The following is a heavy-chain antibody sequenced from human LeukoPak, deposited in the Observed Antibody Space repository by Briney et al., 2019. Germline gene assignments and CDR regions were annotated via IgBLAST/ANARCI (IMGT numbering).Heavy chain of an antibody. Sequence: RATVKVCCKASGYTFTNYTIIWVRQAPGQGLEWMGWITTYNGNTNYAQKLQGRVTMTTDTSTSTAYMELRSLRSDDTAVYYCARGRDIDYWGQGTLVTVSS. CDR3: ARGRDIDY. D-gene: IGHD2-21*02. V-gene: IGHV1-18*01. CDR1: GYTFTNYT. J-gene: IGHJ4*02. CDR2: ITTYNGNT.